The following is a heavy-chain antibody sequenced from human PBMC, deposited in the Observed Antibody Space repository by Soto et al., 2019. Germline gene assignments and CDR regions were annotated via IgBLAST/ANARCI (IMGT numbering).Heavy chain of an antibody. CDR2: IYYDGSNK. V-gene: IGHV3-30*03. D-gene: IGHD3-22*01. CDR3: ARDSKDDSSGYYGGFDY. J-gene: IGHJ4*02. Sequence: QVDLVESGGGVVQPGRSLRLSCAASEFIFSNYGMHWVRQAPGKGLEWVASIYYDGSNKYYADSVKGRFTISRDNSRNTLYLQMNSLRAEDTAVYYCARDSKDDSSGYYGGFDYWGQGTLVAVSS. CDR1: EFIFSNYG.